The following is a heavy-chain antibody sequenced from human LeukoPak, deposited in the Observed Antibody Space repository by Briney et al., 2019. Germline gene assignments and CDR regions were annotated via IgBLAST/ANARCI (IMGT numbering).Heavy chain of an antibody. D-gene: IGHD2-15*01. J-gene: IGHJ4*02. V-gene: IGHV4-59*01. Sequence: SETLSLTCAVSGGSISSYYWSWIRQPPGKGLEWIGYIYYSGSTKYNPSLKSRVAISVDTSKNQFSLKLSSVTAADTAVYYCARRYCSGGSCYYFYFDYWGQGTLVTVSS. CDR3: ARRYCSGGSCYYFYFDY. CDR1: GGSISSYY. CDR2: IYYSGST.